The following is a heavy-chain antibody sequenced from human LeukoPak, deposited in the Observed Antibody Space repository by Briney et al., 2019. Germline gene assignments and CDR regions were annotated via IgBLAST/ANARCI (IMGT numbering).Heavy chain of an antibody. J-gene: IGHJ6*02. CDR2: ISGSGSST. V-gene: IGHV3-23*01. CDR1: GFTVGSYA. Sequence: GGSRRLAWAAAGFTVGSYAIRWVRQAPGKGLEWVSAISGSGSSTYYADSVKGRFTISRDNSKNPLYLQMNSLRAEDTAVYYCAKGGTATVIYYYYYGMDVWGQGTTVTVSS. D-gene: IGHD4-11*01. CDR3: AKGGTATVIYYYYYGMDV.